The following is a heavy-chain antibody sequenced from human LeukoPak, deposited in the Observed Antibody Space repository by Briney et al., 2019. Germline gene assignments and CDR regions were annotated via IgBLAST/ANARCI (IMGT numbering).Heavy chain of an antibody. J-gene: IGHJ6*02. CDR1: GFTFSSYS. Sequence: GGSLRLSCAASGFTFSSYSMNWVRQAPGKGLEWVSSISCSSSYIYYADSVKGRFTISRDNAKNSLYLQMNSLRAEDTAVYYCARDGGYCSSTSCYMGGMDVWGQGTTVTVSS. V-gene: IGHV3-21*01. CDR3: ARDGGYCSSTSCYMGGMDV. CDR2: ISCSSSYI. D-gene: IGHD2-2*02.